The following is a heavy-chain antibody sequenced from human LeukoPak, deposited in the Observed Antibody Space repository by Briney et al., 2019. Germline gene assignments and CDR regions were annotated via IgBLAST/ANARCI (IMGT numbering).Heavy chain of an antibody. CDR1: GYNFTSYD. J-gene: IGHJ6*03. D-gene: IGHD6-19*01. Sequence: ASVKVSCKASGYNFTSYDINWVRQVTGQGLEWMGWMNSKSGNTGYAQKFQGRVTITRNTSISTAYMEVSSLRYEDTAVYYCARRAVDNSYYYYMDVWGKGTTVTVSS. CDR3: ARRAVDNSYYYYMDV. V-gene: IGHV1-8*03. CDR2: MNSKSGNT.